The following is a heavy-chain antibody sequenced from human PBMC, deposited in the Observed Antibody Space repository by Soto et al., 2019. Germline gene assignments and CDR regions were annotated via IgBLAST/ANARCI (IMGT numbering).Heavy chain of an antibody. D-gene: IGHD2-15*01. Sequence: SGPTLVNPTQTLTLTCTFSGFSLSTSGMCVSWIRQPPGKALEWLALIDWDDDKYYSTSLKTRLTISKDTSKNQVVLTMTNMDPVDTATYYCARFLCRGGSSYFGYWGQGTLVTVSS. CDR1: GFSLSTSGMC. CDR3: ARFLCRGGSSYFGY. CDR2: IDWDDDK. V-gene: IGHV2-70*13. J-gene: IGHJ4*02.